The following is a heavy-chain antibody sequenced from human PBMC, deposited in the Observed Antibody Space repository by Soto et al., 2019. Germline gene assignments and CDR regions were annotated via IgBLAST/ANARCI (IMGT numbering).Heavy chain of an antibody. CDR3: AREPDFGVGGPGWFDP. J-gene: IGHJ5*02. Sequence: QVQLVQSGAEVKKPGSSVKVSCKASGGTFSSYTISWVRQAPGQGLEWMGRIIPILGIANYAQKFQGRVTITADKSTSTAYMELSSLRSEDTAVYYCAREPDFGVGGPGWFDPWGQGTLLTVSS. D-gene: IGHD3-3*01. CDR2: IIPILGIA. V-gene: IGHV1-69*08. CDR1: GGTFSSYT.